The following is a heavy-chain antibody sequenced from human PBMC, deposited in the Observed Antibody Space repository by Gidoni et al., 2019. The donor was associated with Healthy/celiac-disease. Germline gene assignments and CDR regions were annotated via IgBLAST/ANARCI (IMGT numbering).Heavy chain of an antibody. D-gene: IGHD6-19*01. CDR2: IIPIFGTA. V-gene: IGHV1-69*06. Sequence: QVQLVQSGAEVKKPGSSVKVSCKASGGTFSRYAISWVRQAPGQWLEWMGGIIPIFGTANYAQKFQGRVTITADKSTSTAYMELSSLRSEDTAVYYCARDLVLEWYSSGWYGYVWGQGTTVTVSS. CDR1: GGTFSRYA. CDR3: ARDLVLEWYSSGWYGYV. J-gene: IGHJ6*02.